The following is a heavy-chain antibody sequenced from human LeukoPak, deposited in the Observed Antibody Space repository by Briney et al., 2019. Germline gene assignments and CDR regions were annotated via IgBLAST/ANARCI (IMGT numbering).Heavy chain of an antibody. Sequence: SGGSLRLSCAASGLTFSSYAMTWVRQAPGKGPEWVGHIKNKTNGGTTDYAAPVKGRFIISRDDSKNTLYLQMNSLRTEDTAVYYCARGFCSSTSCYQGPFDFWGQGTLVTVSS. CDR1: GLTFSSYA. J-gene: IGHJ4*02. CDR3: ARGFCSSTSCYQGPFDF. V-gene: IGHV3-15*01. D-gene: IGHD2-2*01. CDR2: IKNKTNGGTT.